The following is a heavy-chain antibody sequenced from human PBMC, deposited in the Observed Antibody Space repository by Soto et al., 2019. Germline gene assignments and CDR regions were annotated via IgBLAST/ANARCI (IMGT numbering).Heavy chain of an antibody. CDR3: AREKRQDYDFWSGYYFDY. CDR1: GFTVSSNY. Sequence: VGSLRLSCAASGFTVSSNYMSWARQAPGKGLEWVSVIYSGGSTYYADSVKGRFTISRDNSKNTLYLQMNSLRAEDTAVYYCAREKRQDYDFWSGYYFDYWGQGTLVTVSS. J-gene: IGHJ4*02. CDR2: IYSGGST. D-gene: IGHD3-3*01. V-gene: IGHV3-53*01.